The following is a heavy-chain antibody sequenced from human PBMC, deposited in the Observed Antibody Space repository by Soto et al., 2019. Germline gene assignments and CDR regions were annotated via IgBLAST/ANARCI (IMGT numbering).Heavy chain of an antibody. V-gene: IGHV3-73*02. CDR1: GFTLSGSA. J-gene: IGHJ4*02. CDR3: TRPDSVGNTANGDH. CDR2: IRSQANNFAT. D-gene: IGHD1-1*01. Sequence: EMQLVESGGGLVQPGGSLKLSCTVSGFTLSGSAIHWVRQAPGKGLEWVGRIRSQANNFATESGASVQGRFTISRNDSRNTAYLQMNSQKREDTAGYFCTRPDSVGNTANGDHRGQETLVSVAS.